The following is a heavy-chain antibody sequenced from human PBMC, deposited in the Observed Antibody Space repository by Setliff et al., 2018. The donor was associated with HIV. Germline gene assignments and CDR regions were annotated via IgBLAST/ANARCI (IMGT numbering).Heavy chain of an antibody. D-gene: IGHD2-21*02. V-gene: IGHV1-18*01. J-gene: IGHJ4*02. Sequence: GASVKVSCKASGYRFTTYGLSWVRQAPGQGLEWMGWISPHSGDTKYAQGVQGRVTMTTDTSTGTSYMELRSLRSDDTAVYYCARGDGMGPVVVTAMFDYWGQGTLVTVSS. CDR1: GYRFTTYG. CDR2: ISPHSGDT. CDR3: ARGDGMGPVVVTAMFDY.